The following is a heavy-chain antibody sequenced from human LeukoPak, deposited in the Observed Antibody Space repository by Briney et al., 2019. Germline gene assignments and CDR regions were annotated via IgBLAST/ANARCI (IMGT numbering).Heavy chain of an antibody. J-gene: IGHJ5*02. CDR2: FDPEDGET. V-gene: IGHV1-24*01. D-gene: IGHD5-18*01. CDR1: GYTLTELS. CDR3: ATSDRGYSYGYVWFDP. Sequence: ASVKVSCKVSGYTLTELSMHWVRQAPGKGLEWMGGFDPEDGETIYAQKFQGRVTMTEDTSTDTAYMELSSLRSEDTAVYYCATSDRGYSYGYVWFDPWGQGTLVTVSS.